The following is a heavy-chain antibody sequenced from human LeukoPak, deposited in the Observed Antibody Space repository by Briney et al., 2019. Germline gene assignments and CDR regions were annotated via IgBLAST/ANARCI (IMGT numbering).Heavy chain of an antibody. J-gene: IGHJ4*02. D-gene: IGHD1-26*01. CDR2: IYPGDSDT. Sequence: GESLKISCKGSGYSFTNYWIGWVRQMPGKGLEWMGIIYPGDSDTRYSPSFQGQVTISADKSISTAYLQWSSLKASDIAMYYCARLLLRGGSYSANFDYWGQGTLVTVSS. V-gene: IGHV5-51*01. CDR1: GYSFTNYW. CDR3: ARLLLRGGSYSANFDY.